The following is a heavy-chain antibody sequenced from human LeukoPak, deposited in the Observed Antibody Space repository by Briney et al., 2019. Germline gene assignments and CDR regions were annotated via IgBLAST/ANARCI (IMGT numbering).Heavy chain of an antibody. CDR3: AKGGCRGTCNPLAY. CDR2: SGDSDGST. V-gene: IGHV3-23*01. J-gene: IGHJ4*02. D-gene: IGHD2-15*01. Sequence: PGGSLKLSCAASGFTFSGSGMSWVRQAPEKGLEWISSSGDSDGSTYYADSLKGRFTISRDNSKNTLYLQMINLRAEDTAVYYCAKGGCRGTCNPLAYWGQGALVTVSP. CDR1: GFTFSGSG.